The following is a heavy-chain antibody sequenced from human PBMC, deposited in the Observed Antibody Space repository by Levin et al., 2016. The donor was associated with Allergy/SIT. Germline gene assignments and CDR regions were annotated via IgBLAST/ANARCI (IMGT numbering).Heavy chain of an antibody. CDR2: VSAASTHI. V-gene: IGHV3-21*01. CDR1: GFTFSSYS. D-gene: IGHD3-9*01. Sequence: GESLKISCAASGFTFSSYSVNWVRQAPGKGLEWVSSVSAASTHIYYADSVKGRFTISRDNSKNTLYLQMNSLRAEDTAVYYCARTYYDILTGSVGGVDVWGQGTTVTVSS. J-gene: IGHJ6*02. CDR3: ARTYYDILTGSVGGVDV.